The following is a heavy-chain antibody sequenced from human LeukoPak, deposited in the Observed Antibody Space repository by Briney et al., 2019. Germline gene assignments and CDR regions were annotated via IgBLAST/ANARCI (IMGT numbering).Heavy chain of an antibody. Sequence: PGGSLRLSCAASGFTFSSYGMHWVRQAPGKGLEWVAVISYDGSNKYYADSVKGRFTIPRDNSKNTLYLQMNSLRAEDTAVYYCAKGRSYLSIWGQGTMVTVSS. CDR2: ISYDGSNK. V-gene: IGHV3-30*18. CDR3: AKGRSYLSI. CDR1: GFTFSSYG. J-gene: IGHJ3*02.